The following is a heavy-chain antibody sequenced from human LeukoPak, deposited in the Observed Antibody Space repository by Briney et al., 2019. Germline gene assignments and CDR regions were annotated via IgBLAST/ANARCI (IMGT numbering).Heavy chain of an antibody. D-gene: IGHD4-17*01. J-gene: IGHJ5*02. Sequence: SETLSLTCTVSGGSISSGNYYWSWIRQHPGQGLEWIGYIFYSGTTYYNPSLKSRVTISVDTSKNQFSLNLSSVTAAGTAVYYCALYYGDYVGNWFDPWGQGTLVTVSS. V-gene: IGHV4-31*03. CDR2: IFYSGTT. CDR1: GGSISSGNYY. CDR3: ALYYGDYVGNWFDP.